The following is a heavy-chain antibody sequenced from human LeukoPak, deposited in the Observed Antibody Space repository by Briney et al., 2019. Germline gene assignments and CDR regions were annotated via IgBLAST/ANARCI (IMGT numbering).Heavy chain of an antibody. CDR1: GYSFTSYW. CDR2: IYPGDSDT. J-gene: IGHJ6*02. V-gene: IGHV5-51*01. D-gene: IGHD3-10*01. CDR3: ARVLRITMVRGVTDYYYGMDV. Sequence: GESLKISCNGSGYSFTSYWIGWVRQMPGKGLEWMGIIYPGDSDTRYSPSFQGQVTISADKSISTAYLQWSSLKASDTAMYYCARVLRITMVRGVTDYYYGMDVWGQGTTVTVSS.